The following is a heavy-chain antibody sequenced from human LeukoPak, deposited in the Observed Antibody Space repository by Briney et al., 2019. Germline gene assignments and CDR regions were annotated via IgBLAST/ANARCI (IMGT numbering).Heavy chain of an antibody. D-gene: IGHD1-26*01. Sequence: ASVKVSCKASGYTFTGYYMHWVRQAPGQGLEWMGRINPNSGGTNYAQKLQGRVTMTTDTSTSTAYMELRSLRSDDTAVYYCARAGIVGATPIDYWGQGTLVTVSS. CDR3: ARAGIVGATPIDY. V-gene: IGHV1-2*06. CDR2: INPNSGGT. J-gene: IGHJ4*02. CDR1: GYTFTGYY.